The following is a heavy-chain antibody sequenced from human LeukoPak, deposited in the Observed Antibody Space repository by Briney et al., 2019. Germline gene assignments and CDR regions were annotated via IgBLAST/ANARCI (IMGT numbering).Heavy chain of an antibody. J-gene: IGHJ6*03. Sequence: PGGSLRLSCAASGFTFSSYNMNWVRQTPGQGLEWVASITSGSSHIYYADSVKGRFTISRDNAKSSLYLQMNSLRAEDTAVYYCARDPYSGSYGADYYYYMDVWGKGTTVTISS. CDR3: ARDPYSGSYGADYYYYMDV. V-gene: IGHV3-21*01. D-gene: IGHD1-26*01. CDR1: GFTFSSYN. CDR2: ITSGSSHI.